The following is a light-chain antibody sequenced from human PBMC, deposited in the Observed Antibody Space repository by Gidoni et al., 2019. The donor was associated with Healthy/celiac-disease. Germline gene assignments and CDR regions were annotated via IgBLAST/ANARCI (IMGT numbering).Light chain of an antibody. CDR2: DAS. V-gene: IGKV1-33*01. Sequence: DIQMTQSPSSLSASVGDRVTITCQASQDISNYLNWYQQKPGKAPKLLIYDASTLETGVPSRFSGSGSGTDFTFTISSLQPEDIATYYCQQYDNLPFTFGGXTKVEIK. CDR3: QQYDNLPFT. CDR1: QDISNY. J-gene: IGKJ4*01.